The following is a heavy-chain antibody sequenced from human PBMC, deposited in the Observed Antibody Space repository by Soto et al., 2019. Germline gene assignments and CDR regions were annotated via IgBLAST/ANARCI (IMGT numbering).Heavy chain of an antibody. Sequence: GGSLRLSCAASGFTFSSYWISWVRQMPGKGLEWMGRIDPSDSYTNYSPSFQGHVTISVDKSISTAYLQWSSLKASDTAMYYCARLPFGPAAFDIWGQGTMVTVSS. CDR2: IDPSDSYT. V-gene: IGHV5-10-1*01. CDR1: GFTFSSYW. CDR3: ARLPFGPAAFDI. J-gene: IGHJ3*02. D-gene: IGHD3-10*01.